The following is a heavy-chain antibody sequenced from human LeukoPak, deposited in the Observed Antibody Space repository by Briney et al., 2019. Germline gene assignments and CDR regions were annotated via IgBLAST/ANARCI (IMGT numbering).Heavy chain of an antibody. J-gene: IGHJ4*02. Sequence: PGGSLRLSCAASGFTFSSYAMSWVRQAPGKGLEWVSTISNSDGSTYYADSVKGRFSISRDNSENTLYLQMNSLRAEDTAVYYCAKVLRGYYYDSSGYYYFDYWGQGTLVTVSS. CDR2: ISNSDGST. CDR1: GFTFSSYA. D-gene: IGHD3-22*01. CDR3: AKVLRGYYYDSSGYYYFDY. V-gene: IGHV3-23*01.